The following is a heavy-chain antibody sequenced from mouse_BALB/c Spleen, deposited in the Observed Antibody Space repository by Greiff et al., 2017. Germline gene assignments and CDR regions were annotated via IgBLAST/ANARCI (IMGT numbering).Heavy chain of an antibody. CDR3: ARGDYGNSPYWYFDV. D-gene: IGHD2-1*01. J-gene: IGHJ1*01. CDR2: ISSGGST. V-gene: IGHV5-6-5*01. Sequence: EVKLVESGGGLVKPGGSLKLSCAASGFTFSSYAMSWVRQTPEKRLEWVASISSGGSTYYPDSVKGRFTISRDNARNILYLQMSSLRSEDTAMYYCARGDYGNSPYWYFDVWGAGTTVTVSS. CDR1: GFTFSSYA.